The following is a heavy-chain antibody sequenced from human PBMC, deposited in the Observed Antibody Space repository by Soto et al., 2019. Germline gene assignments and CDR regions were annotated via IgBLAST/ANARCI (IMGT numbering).Heavy chain of an antibody. CDR2: INAGNGNT. Sequence: GVSVNLYCKTAGYTFTIYAMHWVRQAPGQRLEWMGWINAGNGNTKYSQKFQGRVTITRDTSASTAYMELSSLRSEDTAVYYCARDITYCSGGSCYSFAFDIWGQGTMVTVSS. CDR1: GYTFTIYA. D-gene: IGHD2-15*01. J-gene: IGHJ3*02. CDR3: ARDITYCSGGSCYSFAFDI. V-gene: IGHV1-3*01.